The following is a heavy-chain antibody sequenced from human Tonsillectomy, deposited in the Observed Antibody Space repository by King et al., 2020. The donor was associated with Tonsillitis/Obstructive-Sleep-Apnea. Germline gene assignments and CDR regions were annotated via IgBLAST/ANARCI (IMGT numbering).Heavy chain of an antibody. V-gene: IGHV3-48*02. CDR3: ARVIAWFDP. CDR2: ISSITNVR. Sequence: LVESGGGLVQPGGSLRLSCAASGFTFSDYSMHWVRQAPGKGLEWVSYISSITNVRYYADSVKGRFTISRDNAKNSLSLQMNSLRDEDTAVYYCARVIAWFDPWGQGTLVTVSS. CDR1: GFTFSDYS. J-gene: IGHJ5*02. D-gene: IGHD6-13*01.